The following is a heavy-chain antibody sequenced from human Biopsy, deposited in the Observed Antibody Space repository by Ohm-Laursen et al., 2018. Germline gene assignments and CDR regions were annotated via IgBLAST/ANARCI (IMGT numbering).Heavy chain of an antibody. J-gene: IGHJ4*02. V-gene: IGHV3-23*01. CDR1: GFTFSSYA. CDR3: AKRMTGGSNYYFHH. Sequence: GSLRLSCAAPGFTFSSYAMTWVRQAPGKGLEWVSVINTSGGSTHYAVSVKGRFTISRDNSKNTLYLQMNSLRGEDTAVYYCAKRMTGGSNYYFHHCGQGTLVTVSS. D-gene: IGHD2-8*01. CDR2: INTSGGST.